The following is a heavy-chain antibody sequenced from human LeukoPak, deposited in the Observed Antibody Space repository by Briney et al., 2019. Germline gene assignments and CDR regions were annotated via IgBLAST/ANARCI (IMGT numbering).Heavy chain of an antibody. J-gene: IGHJ4*02. V-gene: IGHV3-33*08. Sequence: GGSLRLSCAASGFTFSSYAMSWVRQAPGKGLEWVAVIWYDGSNKYYADSVKGRFTISRDNSKNTLYLQMNSLRAEDTAVYYCAREYSSNLDYWGQGTLVTVSS. CDR1: GFTFSSYA. CDR3: AREYSSNLDY. D-gene: IGHD6-13*01. CDR2: IWYDGSNK.